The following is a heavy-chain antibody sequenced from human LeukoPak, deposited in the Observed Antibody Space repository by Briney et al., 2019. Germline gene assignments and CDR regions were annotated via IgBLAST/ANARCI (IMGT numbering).Heavy chain of an antibody. V-gene: IGHV4-30-4*08. J-gene: IGHJ4*02. CDR3: ARTSGSYLYYFDY. CDR1: GGSISSGDYY. CDR2: IYYSGST. D-gene: IGHD1-26*01. Sequence: SQTLSLTCTVSGGSISSGDYYWSWIRQPPGKGREWIGYIYYSGSTHYNPSLKSRVTISVDTSKNQFSLKLSSVTAADTAVYYCARTSGSYLYYFDYWGQGTLVTVSS.